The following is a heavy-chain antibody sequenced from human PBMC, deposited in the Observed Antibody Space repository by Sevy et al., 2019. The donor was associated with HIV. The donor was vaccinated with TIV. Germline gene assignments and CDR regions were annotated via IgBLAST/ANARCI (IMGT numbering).Heavy chain of an antibody. Sequence: GGSLRLSCAASGFTVSDNYMSWVRQAPGKGLEWVSVIYSGDSTYYADSVKGRFTISRDNSKNTLYLQMNSLRAGDTAVYYCARLSVYYYDDSGYYTKGNAFDIWGQGTTVTVSS. CDR2: IYSGDST. D-gene: IGHD3-22*01. CDR3: ARLSVYYYDDSGYYTKGNAFDI. J-gene: IGHJ3*02. V-gene: IGHV3-53*01. CDR1: GFTVSDNY.